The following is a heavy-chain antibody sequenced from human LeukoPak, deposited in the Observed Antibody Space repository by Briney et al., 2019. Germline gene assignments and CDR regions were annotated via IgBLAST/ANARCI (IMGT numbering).Heavy chain of an antibody. CDR3: ARTYAYDATGDRGH. J-gene: IGHJ4*02. D-gene: IGHD3-16*01. CDR1: GFTFSSYG. Sequence: GGSLRLSCAASGFTFSSYGMHWVRQAPGKGLEWVAFIRYDGSNKYYADSVKGRFTISRDNSKNTLYLQMNSLRAEDTAVYYCARTYAYDATGDRGHWGQGTLVTVSS. CDR2: IRYDGSNK. V-gene: IGHV3-30*02.